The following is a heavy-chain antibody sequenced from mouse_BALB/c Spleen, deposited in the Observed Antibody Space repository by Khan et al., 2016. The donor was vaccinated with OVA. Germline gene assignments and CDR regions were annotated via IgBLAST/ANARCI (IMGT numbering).Heavy chain of an antibody. CDR1: DFNIKDYY. D-gene: IGHD6-1*01. CDR2: IDPENGET. Sequence: VQLQQSGAELVRPGALVKLSCKASDFNIKDYYMHWVKQRPEQGLEWIGWIDPENGETVYDPKFQGKVIMTADTSANTAYLQLSSLTSEDTAVYYCAKTGSSAEFAYWGQGTLVTVSA. CDR3: AKTGSSAEFAY. V-gene: IGHV14-1*02. J-gene: IGHJ3*01.